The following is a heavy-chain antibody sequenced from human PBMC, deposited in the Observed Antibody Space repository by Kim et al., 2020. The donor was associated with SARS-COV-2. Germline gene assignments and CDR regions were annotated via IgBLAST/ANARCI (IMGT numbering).Heavy chain of an antibody. CDR2: IKQDGSEK. Sequence: GGSLRLSCAASGFTFSDYWMNWVRQAPGKGLEWVANIKQDGSEKYYVDSVKGRFTISRDNAKNSLSLQMNSLKAEYSAVYYCVRDRPLRFLNWF. V-gene: IGHV3-7*05. D-gene: IGHD3-3*01. CDR3: VRDRPLRFLNWF. J-gene: IGHJ5*01. CDR1: GFTFSDYW.